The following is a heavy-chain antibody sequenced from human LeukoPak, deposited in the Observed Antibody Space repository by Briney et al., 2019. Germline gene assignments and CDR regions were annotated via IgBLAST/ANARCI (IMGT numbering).Heavy chain of an antibody. CDR3: AKVVRTVFGVVPPPWCYMDV. CDR1: GFTFSSYA. CDR2: ISYDGSNK. V-gene: IGHV3-30-3*01. D-gene: IGHD3-3*01. J-gene: IGHJ6*03. Sequence: GGSLRLSCAASGFTFSSYAMHWVRQAPGKGLEWVAVISYDGSNKYYADSVKGRFTISRDNSKNTLYLQMNSLRAEDTAVYYCAKVVRTVFGVVPPPWCYMDVWGKGATVTVS.